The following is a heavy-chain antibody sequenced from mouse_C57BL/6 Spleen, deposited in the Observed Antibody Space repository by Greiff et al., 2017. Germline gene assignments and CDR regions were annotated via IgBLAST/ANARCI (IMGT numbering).Heavy chain of an antibody. CDR3: AKNYDYDSYYAMDY. J-gene: IGHJ4*01. D-gene: IGHD2-4*01. Sequence: VQLQQSGAELAKPGASVKLSCKASGYTFTSYWMHWVKQRPGQGLEWIGYINPSSGYTKYNQKFKDKATLTADKSSSTAYMQLISLTYEDAAVYYCAKNYDYDSYYAMDYWGQGTSVTVSS. V-gene: IGHV1-7*01. CDR2: INPSSGYT. CDR1: GYTFTSYW.